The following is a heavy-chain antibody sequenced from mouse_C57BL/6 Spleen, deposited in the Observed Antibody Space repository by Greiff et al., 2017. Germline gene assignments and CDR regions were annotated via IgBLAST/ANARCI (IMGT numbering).Heavy chain of an antibody. V-gene: IGHV1-55*01. Sequence: QVQLQQPGAELVQPGASVKMSCQASGYTFTSYWITWVKQRPGQGLEWIGDLYPGSGSSNYNEKFKSQAKLTVDTSASTAYMQLSSLTSEDSAVYYCARGGKVYDYGYDYWGQGTTLTVSS. CDR3: ARGGKVYDYGYDY. D-gene: IGHD2-4*01. J-gene: IGHJ2*01. CDR2: LYPGSGSS. CDR1: GYTFTSYW.